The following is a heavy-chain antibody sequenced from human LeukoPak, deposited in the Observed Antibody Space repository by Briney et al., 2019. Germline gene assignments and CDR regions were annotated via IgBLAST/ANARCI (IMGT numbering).Heavy chain of an antibody. CDR3: VSPFY. V-gene: IGHV3-30-3*01. CDR1: GFTFSSYA. D-gene: IGHD3-3*02. Sequence: GGSLRLSCAASGFTFSSYAMHWVRQAPGKGLEWVAVISYDGSNKYYADSVKGRFTISRDNSKNTLYLQMNSLRAEDTAVYYCVSPFYWGQGTLVTVSS. J-gene: IGHJ4*02. CDR2: ISYDGSNK.